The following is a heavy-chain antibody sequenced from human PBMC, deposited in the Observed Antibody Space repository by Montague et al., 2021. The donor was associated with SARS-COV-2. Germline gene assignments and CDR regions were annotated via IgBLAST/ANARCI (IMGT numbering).Heavy chain of an antibody. Sequence: SETLSLTCTVSGGSISSYYWSWIRQPPGKGLEWIGYIYYSGRTNXNPSLKGRATISVDTSKNQFSLKLSSVTAADTAVYYCARGSGWMGNAFDIWGQGTMVTVSS. CDR1: GGSISSYY. V-gene: IGHV4-59*01. D-gene: IGHD6-19*01. CDR2: IYYSGRT. J-gene: IGHJ3*02. CDR3: ARGSGWMGNAFDI.